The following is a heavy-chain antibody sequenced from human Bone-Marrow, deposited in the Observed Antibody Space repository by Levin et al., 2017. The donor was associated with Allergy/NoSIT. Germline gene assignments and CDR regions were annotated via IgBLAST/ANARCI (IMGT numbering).Heavy chain of an antibody. D-gene: IGHD1-26*01. CDR2: LSGSGGSA. J-gene: IGHJ4*02. Sequence: GGSLRLSCVASGFTFNSHAMSWVRQVPGKGLEWVAALSGSGGSAFYADSVKGRFTISRDNSQNILFLQMNSLRVDDTALYYCAKDQWDDISWPINFDRWGQGTLVTVSS. CDR3: AKDQWDDISWPINFDR. V-gene: IGHV3-23*01. CDR1: GFTFNSHA.